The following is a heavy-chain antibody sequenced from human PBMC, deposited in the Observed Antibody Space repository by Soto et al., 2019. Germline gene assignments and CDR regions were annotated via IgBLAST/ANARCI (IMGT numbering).Heavy chain of an antibody. CDR3: ARERGGYYDSSGYGYFDY. CDR2: ISYDGSNK. D-gene: IGHD3-22*01. V-gene: IGHV3-30-3*01. CDR1: GFTFSSYA. Sequence: QVQLVESGGGVVQPGRSLRLSCAASGFTFSSYAMHWVRQAPGKGLEWVAVISYDGSNKYYADSVKGRFTISRDNSKNXRXLXXSSLRAGDTAVYYCARERGGYYDSSGYGYFDYWGQGTLVTVSS. J-gene: IGHJ4*02.